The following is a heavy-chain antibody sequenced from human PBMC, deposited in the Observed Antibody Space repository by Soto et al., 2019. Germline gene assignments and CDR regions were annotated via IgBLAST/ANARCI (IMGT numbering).Heavy chain of an antibody. CDR3: ARTYYYGSGSSPPYYYYGMDV. D-gene: IGHD3-10*01. Sequence: YWSWIRQHPGKGLEWMGIIYPGDSDTRYSPSFQGQVTISADKSIGTAYLQWSSLKASDTAMNYRARTYYYGSGSSPPYYYYGMDVWGQGTTVTVSS. V-gene: IGHV5-51*01. CDR1: YW. J-gene: IGHJ6*02. CDR2: IYPGDSDT.